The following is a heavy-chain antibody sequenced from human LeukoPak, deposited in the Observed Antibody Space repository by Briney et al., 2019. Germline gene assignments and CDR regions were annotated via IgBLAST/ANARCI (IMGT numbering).Heavy chain of an antibody. D-gene: IGHD3/OR15-3a*01. CDR1: GFTFSSYS. V-gene: IGHV3-30*03. CDR3: ARDAPRYDFGY. Sequence: PGGSLRLSCAASGFTFSSYSMNWVRQAPGKGLEWVSFIYNDGRKQYYADSLKGRFTISRDNSKNMLYLQVNSVTADDTAVYYCARDAPRYDFGYWGQGTLVTVSS. J-gene: IGHJ4*02. CDR2: IYNDGRKQ.